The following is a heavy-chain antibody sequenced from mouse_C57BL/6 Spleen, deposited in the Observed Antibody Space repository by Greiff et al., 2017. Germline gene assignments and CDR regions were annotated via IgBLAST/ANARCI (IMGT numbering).Heavy chain of an antibody. J-gene: IGHJ1*03. V-gene: IGHV1-64*01. Sequence: VQLVESGAELVKPGASVKLSCKASGYTFTSYWMHWVKQRPGQGLEWIGMIHPNSGSTNYHAKFKSKATLTVDNSSSTAYMQLSSLTSEDAAVYYCAKSYYYGSSHHWYFEVWGTGTTVTVSS. CDR2: IHPNSGST. D-gene: IGHD1-1*01. CDR1: GYTFTSYW. CDR3: AKSYYYGSSHHWYFEV.